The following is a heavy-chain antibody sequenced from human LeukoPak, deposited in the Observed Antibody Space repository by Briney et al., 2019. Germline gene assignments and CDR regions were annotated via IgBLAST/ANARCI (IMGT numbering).Heavy chain of an antibody. J-gene: IGHJ5*01. CDR2: IIPIFGTA. CDR3: ARVAICGGDCYFVTDWFDS. D-gene: IGHD2-21*02. CDR1: GGTFSSYA. V-gene: IGHV1-69*06. Sequence: SVKVPCKASGGTFSSYAISWVRQAPGQGLEWMGGIIPIFGTANYAQKFQGRVTITADKSTSTAYMELSSLRSEDTAVYYCARVAICGGDCYFVTDWFDSWGQGTLVTVSS.